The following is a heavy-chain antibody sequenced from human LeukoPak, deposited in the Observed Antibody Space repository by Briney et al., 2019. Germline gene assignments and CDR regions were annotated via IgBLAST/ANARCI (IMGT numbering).Heavy chain of an antibody. CDR1: GFTFSDYA. CDR2: IKNSGDRT. D-gene: IGHD4-17*01. J-gene: IGHJ6*02. CDR3: AAHTSYGLMDV. Sequence: GGSLRLSCAASGFTFSDYATSWVRQAPGKGLEWISGIKNSGDRTDYADSVKGRFTISRDNSKNTLYLQMNSLRAEDTAVYYCAAHTSYGLMDVWGQGTTVTVSS. V-gene: IGHV3-23*01.